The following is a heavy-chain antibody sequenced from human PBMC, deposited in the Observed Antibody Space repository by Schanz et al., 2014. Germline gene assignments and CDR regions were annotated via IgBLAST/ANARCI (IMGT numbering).Heavy chain of an antibody. CDR2: ISSGSSYA. CDR3: ARDRGYCSGGSCLTFDY. Sequence: EVQLLESGGGLVQPGGSLRLSCAASGFTFSNYAMSWVRQAPGKGLEWVSDISSGSSYANYADSVKGRFTISRDNSKNTLYLQMNTLRAEDTAVYYCARDRGYCSGGSCLTFDYWGQGTLVTVSS. V-gene: IGHV3-23*01. J-gene: IGHJ4*02. CDR1: GFTFSNYA. D-gene: IGHD2-15*01.